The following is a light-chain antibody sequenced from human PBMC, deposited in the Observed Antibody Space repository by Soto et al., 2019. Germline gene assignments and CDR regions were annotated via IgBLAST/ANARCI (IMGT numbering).Light chain of an antibody. Sequence: EIVLTQSPATLSLSPGERATLSCRASQSVSSYLAWYQQKPGQAPRLLIYDASNRATGIPARFSGNGSGTDFTLTISSLEPEDFAVYYCQQRGNWPRTFGQGTKVDIK. J-gene: IGKJ1*01. CDR2: DAS. CDR1: QSVSSY. CDR3: QQRGNWPRT. V-gene: IGKV3-11*01.